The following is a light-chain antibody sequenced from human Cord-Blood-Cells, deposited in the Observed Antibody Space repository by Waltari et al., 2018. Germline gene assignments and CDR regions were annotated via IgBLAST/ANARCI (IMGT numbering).Light chain of an antibody. Sequence: QSALTHPAPVSASPGQPLPISRPGPLRHLGGSHHVPWYQQHPGKAPKLMIYDVSNRPSGVSNRFAGSKSGNTASLTISGLQAEDEADYYCSSYTSSSTLVFGGGTKLTVL. V-gene: IGLV2-14*01. CDR2: DVS. J-gene: IGLJ2*01. CDR3: SSYTSSSTLV. CDR1: LRHLGGSHH.